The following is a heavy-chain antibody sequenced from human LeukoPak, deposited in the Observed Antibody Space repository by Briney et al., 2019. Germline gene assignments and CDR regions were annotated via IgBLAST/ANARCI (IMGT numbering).Heavy chain of an antibody. V-gene: IGHV3-74*01. J-gene: IGHJ4*02. Sequence: GGSLRLSCAASGFTFSNYAMSWVRQAPGKGLEWVSRINPDGSTTTYADSVKGRFTISRDNAKNTVYLQMNSLRAEDTAVYYCAKDRYCDNGVCSGSFDYWGQGTLVTVSS. CDR2: INPDGSTT. CDR3: AKDRYCDNGVCSGSFDY. D-gene: IGHD2-8*01. CDR1: GFTFSNYA.